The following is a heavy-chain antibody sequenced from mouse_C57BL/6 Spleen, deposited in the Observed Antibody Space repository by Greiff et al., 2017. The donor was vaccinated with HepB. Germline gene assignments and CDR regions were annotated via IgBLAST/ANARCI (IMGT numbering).Heavy chain of an antibody. V-gene: IGHV1-61*01. Sequence: VQLQQSGAELVRPGSSVKLSCKASGYTFTSYWMDWVKQRPGQGLEWIGNIYPSDSETHYNQKFKDKATLTVDKSSSTAYMQLSSLTSEDSAVYYCASSRYGSSPYWYFDVWGTGTTVTVSS. CDR1: GYTFTSYW. CDR2: IYPSDSET. J-gene: IGHJ1*03. D-gene: IGHD1-1*01. CDR3: ASSRYGSSPYWYFDV.